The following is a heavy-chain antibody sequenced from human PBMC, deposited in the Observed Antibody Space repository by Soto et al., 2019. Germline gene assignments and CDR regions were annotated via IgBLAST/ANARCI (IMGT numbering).Heavy chain of an antibody. CDR3: ARDFFDSSDYTTNWFDP. CDR1: GDSISNSRFY. CDR2: IYHTGNA. V-gene: IGHV4-39*01. J-gene: IGHJ5*02. Sequence: SETLSLTCSVSGDSISNSRFYWAWIRQPPGGGLEWIGSIYHTGNAYYNPSLKSRVTISVDTSKNQFSLKLTSVTAADAALYYCARDFFDSSDYTTNWFDPWGQGTLVTVSS. D-gene: IGHD3-22*01.